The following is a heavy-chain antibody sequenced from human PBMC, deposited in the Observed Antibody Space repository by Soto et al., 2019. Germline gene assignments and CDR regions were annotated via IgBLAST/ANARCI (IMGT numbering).Heavy chain of an antibody. J-gene: IGHJ3*02. CDR2: IYYSGST. CDR1: GGSISSGGYY. D-gene: IGHD6-19*01. V-gene: IGHV4-31*03. CDR3: ARVQRGRGRYEESPDAFDI. Sequence: QVQLQESGPGLVKPSQTLSLTCTVSGGSISSGGYYWSWIRQHPGKGLEWIGYIYYSGSTYYNPSLKSRGTISRDTSKNQFSPKLRSVTAADTAVYYCARVQRGRGRYEESPDAFDIWGQGTMVPVSS.